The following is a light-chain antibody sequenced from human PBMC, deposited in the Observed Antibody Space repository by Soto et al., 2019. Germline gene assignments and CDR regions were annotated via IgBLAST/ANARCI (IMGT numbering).Light chain of an antibody. CDR1: SRDIGNYNY. CDR3: APYRSANTLVV. CDR2: EVT. V-gene: IGLV2-14*01. J-gene: IGLJ1*01. Sequence: QSVLTQPASVSGSPGQSITTSCTGTSRDIGNYNYVSWYQHHPGKAPKLMNYEVTSRPSGVSDRFSASKSGMTASLTISGLQPADGAAYFCAPYRSANTLVVFGTGTKVNVL.